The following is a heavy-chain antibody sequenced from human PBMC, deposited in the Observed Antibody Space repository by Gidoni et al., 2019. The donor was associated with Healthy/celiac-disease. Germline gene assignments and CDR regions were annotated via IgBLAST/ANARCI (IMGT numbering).Heavy chain of an antibody. CDR2: IYWDDDK. Sequence: QITLKESGPTLVKPTQTLTLTCTFSGFSLRPSGVGVGWIRQPPGKALEWLALIYWDDDKRYSPSLKSRLTITKDTSKNQVVLTMTNMDPVDTATYYCAHRRYSGGSDLFDPWGQGTLVTVSS. J-gene: IGHJ5*02. CDR1: GFSLRPSGVG. V-gene: IGHV2-5*02. D-gene: IGHD6-19*01. CDR3: AHRRYSGGSDLFDP.